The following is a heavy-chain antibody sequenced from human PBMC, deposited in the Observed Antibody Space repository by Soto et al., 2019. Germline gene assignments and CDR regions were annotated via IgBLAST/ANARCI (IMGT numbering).Heavy chain of an antibody. D-gene: IGHD6-13*01. CDR2: ISGSGGST. V-gene: IGHV3-23*01. Sequence: PGGSLRLSCAASGFTFSSYAMSWVRQAPGKGLEWVSIISGSGGSTYYADSVKGRFTISRDNSKNTLYLQMNSLRVEDTAVYSCARDSGSSWYFGMDVWGQGTTVTVSS. CDR3: ARDSGSSWYFGMDV. J-gene: IGHJ6*02. CDR1: GFTFSSYA.